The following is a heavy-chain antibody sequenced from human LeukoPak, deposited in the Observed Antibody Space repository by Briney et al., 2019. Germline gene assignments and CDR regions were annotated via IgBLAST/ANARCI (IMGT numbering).Heavy chain of an antibody. CDR1: GFTLNSYA. Sequence: GGSLRLSCAASGFTLNSYAMHWVRQAPGMGLEWVAVITYDGYKEFYADSVKGRFTISRDTFENTVYLQMNSLRAEDMALYYCAKASTGYGSGYFDYWGQGTLVTVSS. CDR2: ITYDGYKE. CDR3: AKASTGYGSGYFDY. J-gene: IGHJ4*02. V-gene: IGHV3-30-3*01. D-gene: IGHD3-10*01.